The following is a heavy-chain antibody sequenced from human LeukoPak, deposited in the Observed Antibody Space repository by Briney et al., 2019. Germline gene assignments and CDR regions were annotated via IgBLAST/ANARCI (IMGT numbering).Heavy chain of an antibody. CDR2: IYNGGST. D-gene: IGHD6-13*01. Sequence: GSLRLSCAASGFTVSSNYMSWVRQAPGKGLEWVSVIYNGGSTYYADSVKGRFTISRDNSKNTLYLQMNSLRAEDTAVYYCARDNSSSWYWYYYYGMDVWGQGTTVTVSS. CDR3: ARDNSSSWYWYYYYGMDV. CDR1: GFTVSSNY. V-gene: IGHV3-66*01. J-gene: IGHJ6*02.